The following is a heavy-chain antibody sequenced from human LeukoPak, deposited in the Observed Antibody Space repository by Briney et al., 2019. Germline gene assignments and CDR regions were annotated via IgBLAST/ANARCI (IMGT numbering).Heavy chain of an antibody. CDR1: GFTFSSYS. J-gene: IGHJ4*02. V-gene: IGHV3-21*01. D-gene: IGHD3-10*01. CDR2: ISSSSSYI. CDR3: ARGNRIVRGLDY. Sequence: GGSLRLSCAASGFTFSSYSMNWVRQAPGKGLEWVSSISSSSSYIYYADSVKGRFTISRDNAKNSLYLQMNSLRAEDTAVYYCARGNRIVRGLDYWGQGTLVTVSS.